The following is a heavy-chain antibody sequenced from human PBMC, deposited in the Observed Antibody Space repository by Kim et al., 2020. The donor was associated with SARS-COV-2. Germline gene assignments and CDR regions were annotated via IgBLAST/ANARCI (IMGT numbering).Heavy chain of an antibody. Sequence: NPALKSRVSISVDTSKNQFSLKLSSVTAADTAVYYCARQGGTYFRSYFDSWGQGTLVTVSS. V-gene: IGHV4-39*01. CDR3: ARQGGTYFRSYFDS. J-gene: IGHJ4*02. D-gene: IGHD1-26*01.